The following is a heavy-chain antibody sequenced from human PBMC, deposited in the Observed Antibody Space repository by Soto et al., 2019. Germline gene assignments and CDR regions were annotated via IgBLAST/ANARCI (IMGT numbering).Heavy chain of an antibody. CDR3: ARLLWFGGPEPH. D-gene: IGHD3-10*01. CDR1: GFTFSSYA. Sequence: EVQLLEPGGGLVQPGGSLGLPCAASGFTFSSYAMSWVRQAPVKVLELVSAISCSGCSTYYANSVKGRFTISRDNSKTTLYLQMNSLRAEDTAVYYCARLLWFGGPEPHWGQGTLVTVSS. J-gene: IGHJ4*02. CDR2: ISCSGCST. V-gene: IGHV3-23*01.